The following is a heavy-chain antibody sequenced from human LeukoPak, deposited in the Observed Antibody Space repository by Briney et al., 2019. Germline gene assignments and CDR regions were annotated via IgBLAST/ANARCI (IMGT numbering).Heavy chain of an antibody. Sequence: SVKLSCKASGCTFSSYAISWVRQAPGQGLEWMGGNIPIFGTANYAQKFQGRVTITTDESTSTAYMELSSLRSEDTAVYYCARSRPSYDSTGYPAGYFDYRGQGTLVTVSS. CDR2: NIPIFGTA. J-gene: IGHJ4*02. V-gene: IGHV1-69*05. CDR1: GCTFSSYA. CDR3: ARSRPSYDSTGYPAGYFDY. D-gene: IGHD3-22*01.